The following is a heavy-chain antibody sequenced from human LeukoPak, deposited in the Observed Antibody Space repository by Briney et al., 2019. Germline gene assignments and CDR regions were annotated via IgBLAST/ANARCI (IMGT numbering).Heavy chain of an antibody. D-gene: IGHD6-25*01. CDR1: GFTFSSYS. CDR2: IKEDGSQK. Sequence: PGGSLRLSCAASGFTFSSYSMNWVRQAPGKGLQWVANIKEDGSQKYYVDSVKGRFTISKDNAKNSLFLQMSSLRAEDTAVYYCARERPGSASAFDSWGQGTLVTVSS. J-gene: IGHJ4*02. CDR3: ARERPGSASAFDS. V-gene: IGHV3-7*01.